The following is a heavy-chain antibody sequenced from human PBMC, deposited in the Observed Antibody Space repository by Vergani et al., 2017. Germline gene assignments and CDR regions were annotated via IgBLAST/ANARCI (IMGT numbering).Heavy chain of an antibody. CDR3: AKEKTKEGRYLSPFDY. Sequence: QVQLQQWGAGLLKPSETLSLTCAVYGGSFSGYYWSWIRQPPGKGLEWIGEINHSGSTNYNPSLKSRVTISVATSKNQFSLKLSSVTAADTAVYYCAKEKTKEGRYLSPFDYWGQGTLVTVSS. D-gene: IGHD1-1*01. CDR2: INHSGST. CDR1: GGSFSGYY. V-gene: IGHV4-34*01. J-gene: IGHJ4*02.